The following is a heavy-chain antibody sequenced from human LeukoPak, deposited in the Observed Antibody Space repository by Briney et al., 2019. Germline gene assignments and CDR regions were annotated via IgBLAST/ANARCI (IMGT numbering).Heavy chain of an antibody. CDR1: GFTVSNIY. Sequence: PGGSLRLSCAASGFTVSNIYMSWVRQAPGKGLEWVSVIYSGGTTYYADSVKGRFTISRDNYKNTLYLQMNSLRVEDTAVYYCARDRWDPYYYMDVWGKGTTVTVSS. CDR3: ARDRWDPYYYMDV. V-gene: IGHV3-53*01. D-gene: IGHD1-26*01. CDR2: IYSGGTT. J-gene: IGHJ6*03.